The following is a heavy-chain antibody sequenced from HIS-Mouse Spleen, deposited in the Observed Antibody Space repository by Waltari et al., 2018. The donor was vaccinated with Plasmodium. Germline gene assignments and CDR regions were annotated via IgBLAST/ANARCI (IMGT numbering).Heavy chain of an antibody. J-gene: IGHJ3*02. CDR1: GYTFTGYF. V-gene: IGHV1-2*02. Sequence: QVQLVQSGAEVKKPGASVTVSCKASGYTFTGYFMHWVRQAPGQGLEWMGWINPNSGGTNYAQRFQGRVTMTRDTSISTAYMELSRLRSDDTAVYYCARDPKQLGSAFDIWGQGTMVTVSS. CDR2: INPNSGGT. D-gene: IGHD7-27*01. CDR3: ARDPKQLGSAFDI.